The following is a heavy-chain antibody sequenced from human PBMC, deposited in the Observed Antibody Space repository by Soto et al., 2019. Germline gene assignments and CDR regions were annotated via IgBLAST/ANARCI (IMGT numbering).Heavy chain of an antibody. CDR3: ATSYGNAWYTF. D-gene: IGHD6-13*01. J-gene: IGHJ4*02. Sequence: PSETLSLTCTVSGGSINNYYWAWIRQPPGKGLEYIAYIYNTGTTNYNPSLESRLTISVDTSKNQFTLQLTSVTAADTAVYYCATSYGNAWYTFWGQGTQVTVSS. V-gene: IGHV4-59*01. CDR1: GGSINNYY. CDR2: IYNTGTT.